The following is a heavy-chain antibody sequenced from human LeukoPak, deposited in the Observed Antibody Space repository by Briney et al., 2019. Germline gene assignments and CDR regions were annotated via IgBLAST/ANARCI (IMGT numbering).Heavy chain of an antibody. CDR1: GFTFSSYS. CDR3: ARKPTNSSPLP. D-gene: IGHD6-6*01. CDR2: ISSSSSYI. J-gene: IGHJ5*02. V-gene: IGHV3-21*01. Sequence: GGSLRLSCAASGFTFSSYSMNGVRQAPGKGLEWVSSISSSSSYICYADSVKGRFTISRDNAKNSLYLQMNSLRAEDTAVYYCARKPTNSSPLPWGQGTLVTVSS.